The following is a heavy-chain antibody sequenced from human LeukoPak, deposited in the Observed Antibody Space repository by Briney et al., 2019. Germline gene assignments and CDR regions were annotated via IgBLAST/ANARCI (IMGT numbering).Heavy chain of an antibody. CDR3: AGGRVAGSLDY. V-gene: IGHV4-4*02. Sequence: PSETLSLTCAVSGGSISSSNWWSWVRQPPGKGLDWIGEIYHSGSTNYNPSLKSRVTISVETSKNQFSLKLSSVTAADTAVYFCAGGRVAGSLDYWGQGTLVTVSS. D-gene: IGHD6-19*01. CDR2: IYHSGST. CDR1: GGSISSSNW. J-gene: IGHJ4*02.